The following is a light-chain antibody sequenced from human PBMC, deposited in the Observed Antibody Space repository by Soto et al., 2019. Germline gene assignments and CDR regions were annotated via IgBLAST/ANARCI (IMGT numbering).Light chain of an antibody. CDR2: GAS. V-gene: IGKV3-20*01. CDR1: QSVSSSY. Sequence: EIVLTQSPGTLSLSPGERATLSCRASQSVSSSYLAWYQQKPGQAPRLLIYGASSRATGIPDWFSGSGSGTDFTLTISRLEPEDFAVYYCQQYGSSFGTFGQGTKLEIK. J-gene: IGKJ2*01. CDR3: QQYGSSFGT.